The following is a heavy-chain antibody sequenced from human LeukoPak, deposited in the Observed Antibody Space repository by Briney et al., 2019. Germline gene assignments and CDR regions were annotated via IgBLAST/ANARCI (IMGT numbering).Heavy chain of an antibody. CDR3: ARDQPPSYSGSYYGFDY. Sequence: GGSLRLPCAASGFTFSTYSMNWVRQAPGKGLEWVSSISSSSSYIYYADSVKGRFTISRDNAKNSLYLQMNSLRAEDTAVYYCARDQPPSYSGSYYGFDYWGQGTLVTVSS. J-gene: IGHJ4*02. CDR1: GFTFSTYS. D-gene: IGHD1-26*01. CDR2: ISSSSSYI. V-gene: IGHV3-21*01.